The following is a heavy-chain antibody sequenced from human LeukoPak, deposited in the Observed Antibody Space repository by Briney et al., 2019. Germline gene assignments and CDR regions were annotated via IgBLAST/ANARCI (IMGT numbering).Heavy chain of an antibody. CDR1: GFTFSSYW. CDR3: ARDMTPKYYYDSSGYYGEGDY. Sequence: PGGSLRLSCAASGFTFSSYWMSWVRRAPGKGLEWVANIKQDGSEKYYVDSVKGRFTISRDNAKNSLYLQMNSMRAEDTAVYYCARDMTPKYYYDSSGYYGEGDYWGQGTLVTVSS. D-gene: IGHD3-22*01. CDR2: IKQDGSEK. V-gene: IGHV3-7*01. J-gene: IGHJ4*02.